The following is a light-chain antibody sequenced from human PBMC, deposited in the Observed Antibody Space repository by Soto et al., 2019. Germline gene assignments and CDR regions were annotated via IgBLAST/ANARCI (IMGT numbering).Light chain of an antibody. Sequence: ETVMTQSPATLSVSPVERVTLSGRASEGVGSSLAWYQQKPGQAPRALIYGASTTAPGIPARFSGSGSGTEFTLTISSLQSEDFAVYYCQQYNNWPPAWTFGQGTKVDIK. CDR2: GAS. CDR1: EGVGSS. V-gene: IGKV3-15*01. J-gene: IGKJ1*01. CDR3: QQYNNWPPAWT.